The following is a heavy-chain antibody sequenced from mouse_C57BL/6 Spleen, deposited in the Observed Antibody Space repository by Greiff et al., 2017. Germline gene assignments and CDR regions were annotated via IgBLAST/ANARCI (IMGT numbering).Heavy chain of an antibody. CDR2: ISDGGSYT. J-gene: IGHJ1*03. CDR1: GFTFSSYA. Sequence: EVKLMESGGGLVKPGGSLKLSCAASGFTFSSYAMSWVRQTPEKRLEWVATISDGGSYTYYPDNVKGRFTISRDNAKNNLYLQMSHLKSEDTAMYYCAREAYYYGTGYFDVWGTGTTVTVSS. V-gene: IGHV5-4*01. D-gene: IGHD1-1*01. CDR3: AREAYYYGTGYFDV.